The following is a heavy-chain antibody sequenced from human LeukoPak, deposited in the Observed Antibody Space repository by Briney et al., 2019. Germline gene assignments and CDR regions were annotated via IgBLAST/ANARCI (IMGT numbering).Heavy chain of an antibody. CDR1: GGSFSGYY. V-gene: IGHV4-34*01. CDR3: ARLWRRSNWFDP. D-gene: IGHD3-16*01. J-gene: IGHJ5*02. Sequence: NPSETLSLTCAVYGGSFSGYYWSWIRQPPGKGLEWIGEIRHSGSTNYNPSLKSRVTISVDTSKNQFSLKLSSVTAADTAVYYCARLWRRSNWFDPWGQGTLVTVSS. CDR2: IRHSGST.